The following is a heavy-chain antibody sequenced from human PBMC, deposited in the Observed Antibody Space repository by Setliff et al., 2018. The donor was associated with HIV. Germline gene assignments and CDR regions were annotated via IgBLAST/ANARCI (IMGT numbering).Heavy chain of an antibody. V-gene: IGHV4-34*01. J-gene: IGHJ3*02. D-gene: IGHD6-13*01. CDR1: GGSFSAYY. CDR2: INHSGSI. CDR3: ARTAPPLIAAPYIDPFEI. Sequence: SEPLSLTGAVYGGSFSAYYWSWIRQPPGKGLEWIGEINHSGSINYNPSLKTRVSISGDTSKNQFSLNLTSVTAADTAVYYCARTAPPLIAAPYIDPFEIWGQGTMVTVSS.